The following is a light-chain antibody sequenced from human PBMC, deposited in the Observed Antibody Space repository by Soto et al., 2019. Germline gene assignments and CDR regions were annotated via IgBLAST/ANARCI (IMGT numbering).Light chain of an antibody. J-gene: IGKJ4*01. Sequence: DIPMTQSPSTLSGSVGDRVTITCRASQTISSWLAWYQQKPGKAPKLLIYKASTLKSGVPSRFSGSGSGTEFTLTISSLQPDDFATYYCQQADSFPLSFGGGTKVEI. CDR3: QQADSFPLS. CDR1: QTISSW. V-gene: IGKV1-5*03. CDR2: KAS.